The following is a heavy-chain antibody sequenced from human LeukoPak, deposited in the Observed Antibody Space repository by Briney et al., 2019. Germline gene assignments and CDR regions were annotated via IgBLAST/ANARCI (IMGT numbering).Heavy chain of an antibody. Sequence: GGSLRLSCAASGFTFSSYGMHWVRQAPGKGLEWVAVIWSGGSNKYYADSVKGRFTISRDNSKNTLYLQMNSLRAEDTAVYYCAKDANYYGSGSYSWGQGTLVTVSS. J-gene: IGHJ4*02. CDR1: GFTFSSYG. CDR2: IWSGGSNK. D-gene: IGHD3-10*01. CDR3: AKDANYYGSGSYS. V-gene: IGHV3-30*02.